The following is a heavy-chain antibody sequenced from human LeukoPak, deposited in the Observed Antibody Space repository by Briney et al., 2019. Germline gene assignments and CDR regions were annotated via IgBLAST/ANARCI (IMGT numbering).Heavy chain of an antibody. J-gene: IGHJ4*02. D-gene: IGHD3-10*01. V-gene: IGHV3-74*01. CDR3: ARAERFGELSRPNDY. CDR2: INSDGSST. CDR1: GFTFSSYW. Sequence: GESLRLSCAASGFTFSSYWMHWVRQAPGKGLVWVSRINSDGSSTSYADSVKGRFTISRDNAKNTLYLQMNSLRAEDTAVYCCARAERFGELSRPNDYWGQGTLVTVSS.